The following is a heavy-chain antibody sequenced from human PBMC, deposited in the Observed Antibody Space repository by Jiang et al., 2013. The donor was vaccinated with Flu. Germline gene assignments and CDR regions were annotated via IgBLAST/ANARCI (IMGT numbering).Heavy chain of an antibody. CDR1: GDSVSSNSAA. CDR3: ARDPGYSLSLFDY. D-gene: IGHD5-12*01. J-gene: IGHJ4*02. CDR2: TYYRSTWYN. Sequence: QTLSLTCAISGDSVSSNSAAWNWIRQSPSRGLEWLGRTYYRSTWYNEYAVALQSRITINPDTSKNQFSLHLNSVTPEDAAVYYCARDPGYSLSLFDYWGQGTLVTVSS. V-gene: IGHV6-1*01.